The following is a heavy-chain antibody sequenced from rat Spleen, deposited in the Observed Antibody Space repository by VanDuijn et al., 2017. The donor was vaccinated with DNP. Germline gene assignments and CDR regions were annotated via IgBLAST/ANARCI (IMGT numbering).Heavy chain of an antibody. CDR1: GFTFSDYN. CDR2: ISHDGSST. Sequence: EVQLVESGGGLVQPGRSLKLSCAASGFTFSDYNMAWVRQAPKKGLEWVATISHDGSSTDYRDSVKGRFTIFRDNAKATLYLQMDSLRSEDTATYYCATHAHWFAYWGQGTLVTVSS. CDR3: ATHAHWFAY. V-gene: IGHV5-7*01. J-gene: IGHJ3*01.